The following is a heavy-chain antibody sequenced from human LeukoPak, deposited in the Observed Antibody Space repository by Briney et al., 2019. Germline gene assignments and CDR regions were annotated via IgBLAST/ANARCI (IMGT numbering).Heavy chain of an antibody. CDR2: IRSKAYGGTT. V-gene: IGHV3-49*03. CDR3: ASGGIYYGAAFDF. Sequence: GGSLRLSCTASGFTFGDYAMSWFRQAPGKGLEWVGFIRSKAYGGTTEYAASVKGRFTISRDNSKNTVYLQMNSLRAEDTALYYCASGGIYYGAAFDFWGQGSLVTVSA. CDR1: GFTFGDYA. D-gene: IGHD1-26*01. J-gene: IGHJ4*02.